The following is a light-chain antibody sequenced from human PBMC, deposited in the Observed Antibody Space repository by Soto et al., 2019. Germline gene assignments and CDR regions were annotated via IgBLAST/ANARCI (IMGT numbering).Light chain of an antibody. Sequence: DIQMTQSPSTLSASVGDRVTITCRASQSINTWLAWYQQKPGKAPKLLIYKASSLGSGVPSRFSGSGSGTDFTLTISSLQPDDFPIYYCQQYNSHSCYTFGQGTKLEIK. J-gene: IGKJ2*01. V-gene: IGKV1-5*03. CDR3: QQYNSHSCYT. CDR2: KAS. CDR1: QSINTW.